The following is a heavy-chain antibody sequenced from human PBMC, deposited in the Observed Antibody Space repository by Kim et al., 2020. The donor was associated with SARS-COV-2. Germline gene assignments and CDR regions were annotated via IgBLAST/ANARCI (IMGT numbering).Heavy chain of an antibody. D-gene: IGHD2-2*02. J-gene: IGHJ5*02. CDR3: ARAGRVPAAIVNWFDP. CDR2: INPNSGGT. CDR1: GYTFTGYY. V-gene: IGHV1-2*06. Sequence: ASVKVSCKASGYTFTGYYMHWVRQAPGQGLEWMGRINPNSGGTNYAQKFQGRVTMTRDTSISTAYMELSRLRSDDTAVYYCARAGRVPAAIVNWFDPWGQGTLVTVSS.